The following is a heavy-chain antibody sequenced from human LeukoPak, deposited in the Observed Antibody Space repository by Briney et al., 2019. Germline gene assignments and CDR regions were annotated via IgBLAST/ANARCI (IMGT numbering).Heavy chain of an antibody. Sequence: SETLSLTCAVYGGSFSGYYWSWIPQPPGKGLEWSGEINHSGSTNYNPSLKSRVTISVDTSKTQFALKLSCVTAADTAVYYCARGSTVMDAFDIWGQGTMVTVSS. J-gene: IGHJ3*02. CDR2: INHSGST. CDR3: ARGSTVMDAFDI. D-gene: IGHD4-17*01. CDR1: GGSFSGYY. V-gene: IGHV4-34*01.